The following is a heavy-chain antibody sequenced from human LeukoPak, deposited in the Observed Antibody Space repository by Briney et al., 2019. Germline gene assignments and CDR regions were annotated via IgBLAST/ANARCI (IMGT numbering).Heavy chain of an antibody. Sequence: SETLSLTCTVSGGSINNYYWTWIRQPPEKGLECIGYIHYTGSTNYNPSLKSRVTISVETSKNQFSLKLKSVTAADTAVYYCARGGYYGSGNDFRFDPWGQGTLVTVSS. CDR1: GGSINNYY. CDR2: IHYTGST. CDR3: ARGGYYGSGNDFRFDP. J-gene: IGHJ5*02. V-gene: IGHV4-59*01. D-gene: IGHD3-10*01.